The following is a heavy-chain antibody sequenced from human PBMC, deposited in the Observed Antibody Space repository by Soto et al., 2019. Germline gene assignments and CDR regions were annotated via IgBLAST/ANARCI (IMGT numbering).Heavy chain of an antibody. CDR1: GGSISSGCYY. CDR3: ARHNYGSGSTYFDY. V-gene: IGHV4-61*01. J-gene: IGHJ4*02. CDR2: IYYSGST. Sequence: SETLSLTCPVSGGSISSGCYYWSWIRQPPGKGLEWLGYIYYSGSTNYNPSLKSRVTISVDTSKNQFSLKLNSMTAADTAVYYCARHNYGSGSTYFDYWGQGTLVTVSS. D-gene: IGHD3-10*01.